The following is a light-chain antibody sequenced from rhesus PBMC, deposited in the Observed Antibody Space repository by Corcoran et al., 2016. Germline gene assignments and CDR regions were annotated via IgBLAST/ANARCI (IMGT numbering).Light chain of an antibody. CDR3: QNGYRSPFT. J-gene: IGKJ3*01. CDR2: KAS. V-gene: IGKV1-74*01. CDR1: ENVNNY. Sequence: DIQMTQSPSSLSASMGDRVTITCRASENVNNYLNWYQQKPGKASKVLIYKASTLQSGVPSRFSGSGSGATYTFTISSVQPEDVAVYYCQNGYRSPFTFGPGTRLDVK.